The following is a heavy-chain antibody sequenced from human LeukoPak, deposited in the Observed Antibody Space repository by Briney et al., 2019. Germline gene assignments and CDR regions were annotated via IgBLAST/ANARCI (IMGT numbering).Heavy chain of an antibody. V-gene: IGHV1-24*01. Sequence: GASVKVSCKVSGYTLTELSMHWVRQAPGKGLEWMGGFDPEDGETIYAQKFQGRVTMTEDTSTDTAYMELSSLRSEDTAVYYCAASRPPHPLHPQYYYGSHFDYWGQGTLVTVSS. J-gene: IGHJ4*02. CDR3: AASRPPHPLHPQYYYGSHFDY. CDR1: GYTLTELS. CDR2: FDPEDGET. D-gene: IGHD3-10*01.